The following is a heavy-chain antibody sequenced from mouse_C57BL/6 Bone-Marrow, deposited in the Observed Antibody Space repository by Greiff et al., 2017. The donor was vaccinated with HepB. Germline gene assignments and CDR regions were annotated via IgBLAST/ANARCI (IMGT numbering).Heavy chain of an antibody. CDR3: ARHYYGPKGGYFDV. V-gene: IGHV5-12*01. D-gene: IGHD1-1*01. CDR2: MGKGGGST. Sequence: EGRRGEEGGGEGKKGGEWKREGEEEGGDLRDEERGRGGKKTEERRGCGSDMGKGGGSTYYPDTVKGRFTISRDNAKNTLYLQMSRLKSEDTAMYYCARHYYGPKGGYFDVWGTGTTVTVSS. J-gene: IGHJ1*03. CDR1: GGDLRDEE.